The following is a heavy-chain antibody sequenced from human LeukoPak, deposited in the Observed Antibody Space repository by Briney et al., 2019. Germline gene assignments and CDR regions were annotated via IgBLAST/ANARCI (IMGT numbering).Heavy chain of an antibody. J-gene: IGHJ5*02. CDR2: ISKSGST. V-gene: IGHV4-4*07. CDR1: GGSISNYY. D-gene: IGHD3-10*01. Sequence: PSETLSLTCTVSGGSISNYYWSWIRQPAGKRLEWIGRISKSGSTNYNPSLKSRVTMSVDTSRNQLSLKLSSVTAADTAVYYCAREAGVLLWFGELPNNWFDPWGQGTLVTVSS. CDR3: AREAGVLLWFGELPNNWFDP.